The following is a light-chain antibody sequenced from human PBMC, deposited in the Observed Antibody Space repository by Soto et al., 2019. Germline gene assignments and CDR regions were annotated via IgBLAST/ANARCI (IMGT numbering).Light chain of an antibody. CDR1: QTISSW. Sequence: DIQMTQSPSTLSGSVGDRVTITCRASQTISSWLAWYQQKPGKAPKLLIYDASSLKRGVPSRFSGSESGTEFTLTISSLQPDDFATYYCHQYKSYPWTFGQGTKVDIK. CDR2: DAS. J-gene: IGKJ1*01. CDR3: HQYKSYPWT. V-gene: IGKV1-5*01.